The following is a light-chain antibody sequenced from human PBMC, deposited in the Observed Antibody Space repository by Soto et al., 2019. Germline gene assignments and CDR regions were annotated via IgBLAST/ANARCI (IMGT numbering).Light chain of an antibody. J-gene: IGKJ4*01. Sequence: EIVLTQSPGTLSLSPGERATLSCRASQSVSSSYLAWYQQKPGQAPRLLIYGASSRATGIPDRFSGSGSGTDFTLTISRLEPEDFAVYYCHQYDSSPRTFVGGTKVEIK. CDR2: GAS. V-gene: IGKV3-20*01. CDR3: HQYDSSPRT. CDR1: QSVSSSY.